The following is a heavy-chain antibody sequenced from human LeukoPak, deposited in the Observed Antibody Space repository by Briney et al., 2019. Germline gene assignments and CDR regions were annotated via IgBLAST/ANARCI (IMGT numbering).Heavy chain of an antibody. CDR1: GFSFTGYW. J-gene: IGHJ4*02. Sequence: GESLKISCKGSGFSFTGYWIAWVRQMPGKGLEWMGIVYPGDSDTRYSPSFQGQVTISADKSISTAYLQWSSLKASDTAMYYCAITRWLRGNYFDYWGQGTLVTVSS. CDR2: VYPGDSDT. V-gene: IGHV5-51*01. CDR3: AITRWLRGNYFDY. D-gene: IGHD5-24*01.